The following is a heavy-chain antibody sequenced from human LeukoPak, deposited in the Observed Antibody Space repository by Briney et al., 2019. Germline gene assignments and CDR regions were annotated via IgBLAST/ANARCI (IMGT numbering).Heavy chain of an antibody. D-gene: IGHD6-13*01. V-gene: IGHV3-48*04. CDR2: ISSSSSTI. CDR1: GFTFSSYS. CDR3: ATETEQRLVLQLDY. J-gene: IGHJ4*02. Sequence: PGGSLRLSCAASGFTFSSYSMNWVRQAPGKGLEWVSHISSSSSTIYYADSVKGRFTISRDNAKNTLYLQMNSLRAEDTAVYYCATETEQRLVLQLDYWGQGTLVTVSS.